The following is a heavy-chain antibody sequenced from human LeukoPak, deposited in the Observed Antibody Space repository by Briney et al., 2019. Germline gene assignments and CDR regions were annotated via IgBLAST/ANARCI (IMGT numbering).Heavy chain of an antibody. V-gene: IGHV3-30*02. CDR2: IHYGGSNK. CDR1: GFTFSSYG. D-gene: IGHD3-10*01. Sequence: PGGSLRLSCAASGFTFSSYGMHWVRQAPGKGLEWVAFIHYGGSNKYYTDSVEGRFTIARDNSKNTVSLQMNSLRGEDTAVYYCARDSQWFGEKSCGFDYWGQGTLVTVSS. CDR3: ARDSQWFGEKSCGFDY. J-gene: IGHJ4*02.